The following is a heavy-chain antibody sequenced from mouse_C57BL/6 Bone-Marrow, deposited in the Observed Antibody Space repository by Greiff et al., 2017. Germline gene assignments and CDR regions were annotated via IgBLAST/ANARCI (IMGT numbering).Heavy chain of an antibody. Sequence: VQLQQSGPGLVQPSPSLSITCTVSGFSLTSYCVPWVRQSPGTGLEWLGVLWRGGSTDYNAAFISRLSISKVTSKSQVFVKMNLLKADDTAIYDCARHYYSNFGFAYWGQGTLVTVSA. V-gene: IGHV2-2*01. J-gene: IGHJ3*01. D-gene: IGHD2-5*01. CDR3: ARHYYSNFGFAY. CDR1: GFSLTSYC. CDR2: LWRGGST.